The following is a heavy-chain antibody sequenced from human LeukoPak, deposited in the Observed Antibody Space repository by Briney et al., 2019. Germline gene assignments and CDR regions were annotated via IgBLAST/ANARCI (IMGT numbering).Heavy chain of an antibody. CDR2: ISSFNGNT. D-gene: IGHD5-12*01. J-gene: IGHJ4*02. CDR1: GYMFNIYG. CDR3: ARSPPSTGYDRFDT. Sequence: ASVKVSCKASGYMFNIYGISWVRQAPGQGLEWMGWISSFNGNTNYARNFQDRVTMTTDTSTSTAFMELTSLSSDDTAVYYCARSPPSTGYDRFDTWGLGTLVTVSS. V-gene: IGHV1-18*01.